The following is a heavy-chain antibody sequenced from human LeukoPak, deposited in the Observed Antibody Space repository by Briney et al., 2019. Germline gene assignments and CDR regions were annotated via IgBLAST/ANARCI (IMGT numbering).Heavy chain of an antibody. CDR3: ARDGQQLDY. D-gene: IGHD6-13*01. Sequence: SETLSLTCTVSGGSISSYYWSWIRQPPGKGLEWIGYIYYSGSTNYNPSLKSRVTISVDTSKNQFSLELSSVTAADTAVYYCARDGQQLDYWGQGTLVTVSS. CDR2: IYYSGST. J-gene: IGHJ4*02. V-gene: IGHV4-59*12. CDR1: GGSISSYY.